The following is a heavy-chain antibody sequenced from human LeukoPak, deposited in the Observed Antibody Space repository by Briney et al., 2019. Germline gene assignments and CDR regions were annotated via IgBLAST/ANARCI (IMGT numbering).Heavy chain of an antibody. CDR2: ISGSGGST. CDR3: AKDGGLWVSAHWGDS. V-gene: IGHV3-23*01. D-gene: IGHD7-27*01. J-gene: IGHJ4*02. Sequence: ETLSLTCTVSGDSINSLDLWSWVRQAPGKGLEWVSAISGSGGSTYYADSVKGRFTVSRDNSKNTLFLQMNSLRAEDTAVYYCAKDGGLWVSAHWGDSWGRGTLVTVSS. CDR1: GDSINSLD.